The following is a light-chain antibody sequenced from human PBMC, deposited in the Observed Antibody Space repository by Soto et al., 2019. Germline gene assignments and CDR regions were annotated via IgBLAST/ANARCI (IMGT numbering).Light chain of an antibody. CDR2: NDN. CDR3: TAYNSSITVYV. J-gene: IGLJ1*01. Sequence: QSVLTQPPSASGTPGQTVTISCSGSSCNIGSNAVNWYQQLPGTAPKLLIYNDNHRPSGVSNRFSGSKSGTSASLTITGLQSEDEADYYCTAYNSSITVYVFGTGTKLTVL. V-gene: IGLV1-44*01. CDR1: SCNIGSNA.